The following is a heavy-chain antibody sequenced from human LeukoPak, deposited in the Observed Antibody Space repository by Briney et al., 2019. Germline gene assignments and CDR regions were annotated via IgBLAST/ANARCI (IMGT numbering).Heavy chain of an antibody. Sequence: GASVKVSCKASGYNFRNYGIGWVRQAPRPGLEWMGWITAGNGNTNYAQKVQGRVTMTTDTSTSTAYMELRSLRSDDTAVYFCARGSARGYSYGYNAFDIWGQGTMVTVSS. CDR1: GYNFRNYG. D-gene: IGHD5-18*01. V-gene: IGHV1-18*01. CDR3: ARGSARGYSYGYNAFDI. J-gene: IGHJ3*02. CDR2: ITAGNGNT.